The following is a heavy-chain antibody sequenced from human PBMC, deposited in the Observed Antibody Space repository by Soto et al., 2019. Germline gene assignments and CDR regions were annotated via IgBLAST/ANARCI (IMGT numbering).Heavy chain of an antibody. CDR2: ISGGGGTT. Sequence: GSLRLSCAASGFTLSSYGMTWVRQAPGKGPEWVASISGGGGTTYYAESAKGRFSISRDHSKNTMYLEMNSLRAEDTAIYFCGKDPNGFYVGAFDFWGQGTMVTVSS. J-gene: IGHJ3*01. CDR3: GKDPNGFYVGAFDF. CDR1: GFTLSSYG. V-gene: IGHV3-23*01. D-gene: IGHD3-16*01.